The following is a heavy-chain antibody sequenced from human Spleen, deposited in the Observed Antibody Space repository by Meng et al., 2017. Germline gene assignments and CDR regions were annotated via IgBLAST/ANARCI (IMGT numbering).Heavy chain of an antibody. Sequence: QGQLQQWGAGLLKPSETLSLTCAVYGGAFIDHYWTWIRQSPGKGLEWIGEIEYSGSTNYNPSLQSRVTVSVDTIKKQFSLKLTSLTAADTAVYYCARGAIATIRSLDPWGQGTLVTVSS. CDR2: IEYSGST. CDR3: ARGAIATIRSLDP. J-gene: IGHJ5*02. CDR1: GGAFIDHY. D-gene: IGHD2-2*02. V-gene: IGHV4-34*01.